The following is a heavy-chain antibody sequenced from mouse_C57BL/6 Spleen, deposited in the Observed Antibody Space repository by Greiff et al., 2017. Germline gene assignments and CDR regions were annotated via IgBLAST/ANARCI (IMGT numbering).Heavy chain of an antibody. CDR3: ARGGLLRYFDD. CDR1: GFTFSDYG. CDR2: ISSGSSTT. J-gene: IGHJ1*03. V-gene: IGHV5-17*01. D-gene: IGHD1-1*01. Sequence: EVMLVESGGGLVKPGGSLKLSCAASGFTFSDYGMHWVRQAPEKGLEWVAYISSGSSTTYYADTVKGRFTISRDNAKNTLFLQMTSLRSEDTAMYYCARGGLLRYFDDWGTGTTVTVSS.